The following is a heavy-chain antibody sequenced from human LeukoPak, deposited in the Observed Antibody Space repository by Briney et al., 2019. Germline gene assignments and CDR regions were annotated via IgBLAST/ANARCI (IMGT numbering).Heavy chain of an antibody. J-gene: IGHJ4*02. CDR2: IKQDGSEK. Sequence: GGSLRLSCVRSGFTFTDYWMSWVRQAPGKGLEWVANIKQDGSEKDYVDALKGRFTISRDNAKNSLYLQMNSLRAEDTAVYYCARWLELMRNFDWWGQGTLVTVSS. V-gene: IGHV3-7*01. D-gene: IGHD5-24*01. CDR3: ARWLELMRNFDW. CDR1: GFTFTDYW.